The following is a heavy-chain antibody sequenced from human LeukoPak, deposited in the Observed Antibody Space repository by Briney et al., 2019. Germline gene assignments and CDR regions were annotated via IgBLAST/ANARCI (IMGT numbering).Heavy chain of an antibody. D-gene: IGHD3-3*01. V-gene: IGHV4-59*12. CDR1: GGSISSYY. CDR3: AKAGPGEWSLNPYYYYYYYMDV. J-gene: IGHJ6*03. CDR2: IYYSGST. Sequence: SETLSLTCTVSGGSISSYYWSWIRQPPGKGLEWIGYIYYSGSTNYNPSLKSRVTISVDTSENQFSLKLNSVTAADTAVYYCAKAGPGEWSLNPYYYYYYYMDVWGKGTTVTVSS.